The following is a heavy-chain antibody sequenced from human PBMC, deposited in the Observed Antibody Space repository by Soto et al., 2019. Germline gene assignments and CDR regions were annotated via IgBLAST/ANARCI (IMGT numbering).Heavy chain of an antibody. J-gene: IGHJ3*02. CDR3: ASGLGIPGAFDI. D-gene: IGHD7-27*01. CDR1: GFTFSSYW. V-gene: IGHV3-7*01. CDR2: IKQDGSEK. Sequence: GESLKISCAASGFTFSSYWMSWVRQAPGKGLEWVANIKQDGSEKYYVDSVKGRFTISRDNAKNSLYLQMNSLRAEDTAVYYCASGLGIPGAFDIWGQGTMVTVSS.